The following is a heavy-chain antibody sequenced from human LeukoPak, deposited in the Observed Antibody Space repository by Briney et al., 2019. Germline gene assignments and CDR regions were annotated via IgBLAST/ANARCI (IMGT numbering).Heavy chain of an antibody. J-gene: IGHJ4*02. CDR3: ARDGYGGCFDY. Sequence: GGSLRLSCAASGFTFSSYSMNWVRQAPGKGLEWVSSISSSSSYIYYADSAKGRFTISRDNAKNSLYLQMNSLRAEDTAVYYCARDGYGGCFDYWGQGTLVTVSS. V-gene: IGHV3-21*01. D-gene: IGHD5-12*01. CDR2: ISSSSSYI. CDR1: GFTFSSYS.